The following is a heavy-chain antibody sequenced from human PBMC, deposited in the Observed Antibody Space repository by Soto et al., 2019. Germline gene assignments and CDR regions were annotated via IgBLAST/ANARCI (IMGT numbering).Heavy chain of an antibody. V-gene: IGHV4-59*01. D-gene: IGHD3-16*01. CDR3: ARVDLPRFFFDY. CDR2: IYYSGST. CDR1: GGSISSYD. J-gene: IGHJ4*02. Sequence: PSETLSLTCPVSGGSISSYDWSWIRQPPGKGLEWIGYIYYSGSTNYNPSLKSRVTISVDTSKNQFSLKLSSVTAADTAVYYCARVDLPRFFFDYWGQGTLVTVSS.